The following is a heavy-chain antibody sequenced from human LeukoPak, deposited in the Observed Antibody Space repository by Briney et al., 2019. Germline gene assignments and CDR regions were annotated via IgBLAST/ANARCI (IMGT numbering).Heavy chain of an antibody. CDR1: GGSFSGYY. CDR2: INHSGST. Sequence: SETLSLTCAVYGGSFSGYYWSWIRQPPGKGLEWIGEINHSGSTNYNPSLKSRVTISVDTSKNQFSLQLSSVTAADTAVYYCARQGAVTPRRTHYYAMDVWDPGTTVTVSS. J-gene: IGHJ6*02. CDR3: ARQGAVTPRRTHYYAMDV. D-gene: IGHD4-17*01. V-gene: IGHV4-34*01.